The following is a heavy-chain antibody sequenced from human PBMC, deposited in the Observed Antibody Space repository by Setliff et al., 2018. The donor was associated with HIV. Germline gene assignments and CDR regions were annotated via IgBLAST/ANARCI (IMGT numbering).Heavy chain of an antibody. Sequence: ASVKVSCKASGYTFTSYAISWVRQAPGQGLEWMGGIIPIFGTPNYAQKFQGRVTMTRDTSTSTVYMELSSLRSEDTAVYYCARWHSYYDFWSGYYRYYMDVWGKGTTVTVSS. CDR2: IIPIFGTP. V-gene: IGHV1-69*05. CDR3: ARWHSYYDFWSGYYRYYMDV. D-gene: IGHD3-3*01. CDR1: GYTFTSYA. J-gene: IGHJ6*03.